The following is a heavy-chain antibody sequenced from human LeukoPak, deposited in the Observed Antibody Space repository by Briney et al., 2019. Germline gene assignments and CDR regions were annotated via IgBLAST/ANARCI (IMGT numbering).Heavy chain of an antibody. CDR3: ARGGNTIFGVVITYDY. Sequence: GGSLRLSCAASGFTFSSYAMHWVRQAPGKGLEWVAVISYDGSNKYYADSVKGRFTISRDNSKNTLYLQMNSLRAEDTAVYYCARGGNTIFGVVITYDYWGQGTLVTVSS. CDR1: GFTFSSYA. V-gene: IGHV3-30-3*01. D-gene: IGHD3-3*01. J-gene: IGHJ4*02. CDR2: ISYDGSNK.